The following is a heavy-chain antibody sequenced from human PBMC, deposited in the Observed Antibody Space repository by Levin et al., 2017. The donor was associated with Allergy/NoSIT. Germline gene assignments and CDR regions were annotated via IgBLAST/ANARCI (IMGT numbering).Heavy chain of an antibody. Sequence: GGSLRLSCATSGFTFSNYDMHWVRQGTGKGLEWVSAIGTDGRTYYPDSVKGRFTISSENAKNSLYLQMHNLRAGDTAVYYCVREASGASDGLDAFDVWGQGTMVTVSS. CDR2: IGTDGRT. V-gene: IGHV3-13*01. CDR3: VREASGASDGLDAFDV. J-gene: IGHJ3*01. CDR1: GFTFSNYD. D-gene: IGHD2-15*01.